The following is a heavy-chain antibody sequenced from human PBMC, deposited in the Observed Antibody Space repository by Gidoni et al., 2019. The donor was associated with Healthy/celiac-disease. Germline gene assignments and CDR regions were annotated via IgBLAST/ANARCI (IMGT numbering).Heavy chain of an antibody. CDR2: ISGSGGST. CDR1: GFTFSSYA. CDR3: AKVNSTSYHYYYYGMDV. Sequence: EVQLVESGGGLVQPGGSLRLSCAASGFTFSSYAMSWVRQAPGKGLEWVSAISGSGGSTYYADSVKGRFTISRDNSKNTLYLQMNSLRAEDTAVYYCAKVNSTSYHYYYYGMDVWGQGTTVTVSS. D-gene: IGHD2-2*01. V-gene: IGHV3-23*04. J-gene: IGHJ6*02.